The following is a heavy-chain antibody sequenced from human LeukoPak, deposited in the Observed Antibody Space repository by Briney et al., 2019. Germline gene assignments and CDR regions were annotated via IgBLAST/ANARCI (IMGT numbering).Heavy chain of an antibody. D-gene: IGHD3-22*01. V-gene: IGHV1-58*01. Sequence: ASVKVSCKASGFTFATSAVQWVRQARGQRLEWIGWIVVASGHTNYAQRFHERVTIIRDMSTSTAYMDLSSLRSEDTAVYYCARGLFTYYYDSSGYYPTIFNWFDPWGQGTLVTVSS. CDR1: GFTFATSA. CDR3: ARGLFTYYYDSSGYYPTIFNWFDP. CDR2: IVVASGHT. J-gene: IGHJ5*02.